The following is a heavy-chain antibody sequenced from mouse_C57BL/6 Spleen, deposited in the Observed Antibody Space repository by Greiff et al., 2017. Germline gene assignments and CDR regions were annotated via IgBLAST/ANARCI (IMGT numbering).Heavy chain of an antibody. CDR2: IDPETGGT. CDR3: TPYYGSRRGYFDV. V-gene: IGHV1-15*01. CDR1: GYTFTDYE. Sequence: QVQLQQSGAELVRPGASVTLSCKASGYTFTDYEMHWVKQTPVHGLEWIGAIDPETGGTAYNQKFKGKAILTADKSSSTAYMELRSLASEDSAVYYCTPYYGSRRGYFDVWGTGTTVTVSS. D-gene: IGHD1-1*01. J-gene: IGHJ1*03.